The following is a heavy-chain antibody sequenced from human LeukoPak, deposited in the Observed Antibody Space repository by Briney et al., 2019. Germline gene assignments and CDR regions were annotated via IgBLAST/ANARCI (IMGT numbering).Heavy chain of an antibody. V-gene: IGHV4-59*01. D-gene: IGHD3-3*01. CDR2: IYYSGST. CDR1: GGSIKNYY. CDR3: ARAIPRTIFGVVTQPGHYYYMDV. J-gene: IGHJ6*03. Sequence: SETLSLTCAVSGGSIKNYYWTWIRQPPGKGLEWIGYIYYSGSTNYNPSLKSRVTISVDTSKNQFSLKLSSVTAADTAVYYCARAIPRTIFGVVTQPGHYYYMDVWGKGTTVTVSS.